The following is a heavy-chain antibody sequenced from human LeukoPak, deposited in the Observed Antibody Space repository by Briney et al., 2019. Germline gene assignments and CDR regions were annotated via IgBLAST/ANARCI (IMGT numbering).Heavy chain of an antibody. V-gene: IGHV4-39*01. CDR2: INYGGTT. J-gene: IGHJ4*02. CDR3: ARYVVSGSGRFYFDY. CDR1: GGSISSSNYY. D-gene: IGHD3-10*01. Sequence: NPSETLSLTCTVSGGSISSSNYYWSWIRQPPGRELEWIAIINYGGTTYYNPSLKGRVTISVDTSKNQFSLSLSSVTAPDTAVYLCARYVVSGSGRFYFDYWGQGSLVTVSS.